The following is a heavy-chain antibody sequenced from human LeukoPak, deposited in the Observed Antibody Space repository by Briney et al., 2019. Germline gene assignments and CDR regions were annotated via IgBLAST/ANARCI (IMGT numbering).Heavy chain of an antibody. V-gene: IGHV1-46*01. CDR2: INPSGGST. Sequence: GASVTVSFKSSGYIFTNYYMHWVRQPPGQGLEWMGTINPSGGSTTYAQKFQGRVTMTRDTSTSTVYMELSSLRSEDTAVYYCARDHGSAYYRAPRHGGQGTLVTVSS. CDR1: GYIFTNYY. CDR3: ARDHGSAYYRAPRH. D-gene: IGHD3-10*01. J-gene: IGHJ4*02.